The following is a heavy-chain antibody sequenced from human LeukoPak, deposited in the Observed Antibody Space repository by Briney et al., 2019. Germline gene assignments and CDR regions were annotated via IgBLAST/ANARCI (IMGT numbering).Heavy chain of an antibody. Sequence: SQTLSLTCTVSGDFISSGTYYWSWIRQPAGRGLEWIGRSDTSGTTNYNPSLKGRVTISVDTSKNQFSLKLTSVTAADTAVYYCARLVPPGWFDPWGQGTLVTVSS. CDR3: ARLVPPGWFDP. V-gene: IGHV4-61*02. CDR1: GDFISSGTYY. CDR2: SDTSGTT. J-gene: IGHJ5*02.